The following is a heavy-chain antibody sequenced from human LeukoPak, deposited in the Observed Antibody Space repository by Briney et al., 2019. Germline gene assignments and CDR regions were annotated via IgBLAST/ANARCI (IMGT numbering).Heavy chain of an antibody. D-gene: IGHD2-21*02. V-gene: IGHV4-59*01. Sequence: PSETLSLTCTVSGASMTNYYWSWIRQPPGKGLEWMGYIYYSGSSTYNPSLKSRVAISVDTSKNQFSLKLNSVTAADTAVYYCARTVVTSLYYFDYWGQGTLVTVSS. CDR3: ARTVVTSLYYFDY. CDR1: GASMTNYY. J-gene: IGHJ4*02. CDR2: IYYSGSS.